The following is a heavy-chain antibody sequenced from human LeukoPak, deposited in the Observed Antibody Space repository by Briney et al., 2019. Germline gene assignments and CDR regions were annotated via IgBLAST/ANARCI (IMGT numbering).Heavy chain of an antibody. J-gene: IGHJ4*02. CDR1: EFPFDDYA. D-gene: IGHD4-11*01. CDR3: VKGPHSHYDQGGFDH. Sequence: GRSLRLSCAASEFPFDDYAMHWVRQGPGKGLEWVAGINWNSGSKPYAESVTGRFIISRDNSKNSLYLQMNSLRVEDTAVYYCVKGPHSHYDQGGFDHWGQGALVTVSS. V-gene: IGHV3-9*01. CDR2: INWNSGSK.